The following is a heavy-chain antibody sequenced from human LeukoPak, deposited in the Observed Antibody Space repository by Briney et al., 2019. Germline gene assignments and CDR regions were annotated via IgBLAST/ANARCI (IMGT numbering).Heavy chain of an antibody. CDR3: ARDRGDYDSSGYYGYFDY. CDR1: GASIRSHY. Sequence: SETLSLTCTVSGASIRSHYWSWIRQPPGKGLEWIGYIYYSGSTNYNPSLKSRVTISVDTSKNQFSLKLSSVTAADTAVYYCARDRGDYDSSGYYGYFDYWGQGALVTVSS. D-gene: IGHD3-22*01. CDR2: IYYSGST. V-gene: IGHV4-59*11. J-gene: IGHJ4*02.